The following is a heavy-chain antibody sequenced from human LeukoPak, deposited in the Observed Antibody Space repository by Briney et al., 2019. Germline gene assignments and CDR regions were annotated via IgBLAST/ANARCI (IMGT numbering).Heavy chain of an antibody. Sequence: GGSLRLSCAASGFTFSGYAMRWVRQAPGKGLEWVSGISGSGDSTYYADSVKGRFTISRDNSKNTLYLQMNSLRAEDTAVYYCARRSGIAVAGAFDYWGQGTLVTVSS. J-gene: IGHJ4*02. V-gene: IGHV3-23*01. CDR2: ISGSGDST. D-gene: IGHD6-19*01. CDR3: ARRSGIAVAGAFDY. CDR1: GFTFSGYA.